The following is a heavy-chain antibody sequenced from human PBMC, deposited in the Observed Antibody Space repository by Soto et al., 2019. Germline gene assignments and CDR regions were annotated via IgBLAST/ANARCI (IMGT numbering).Heavy chain of an antibody. V-gene: IGHV1-69*13. Sequence: GASVKVSCKASGGTFSSYAISWVRQAPGQGLEWMGGIIPIFGTANCAQKFQGRVTITADESTSTAYMELSSLRSEDTAVYYCARDHWEYSYGRGYDNWFDPWGQGTLVTVSS. J-gene: IGHJ5*02. CDR1: GGTFSSYA. CDR2: IIPIFGTA. CDR3: ARDHWEYSYGRGYDNWFDP. D-gene: IGHD5-18*01.